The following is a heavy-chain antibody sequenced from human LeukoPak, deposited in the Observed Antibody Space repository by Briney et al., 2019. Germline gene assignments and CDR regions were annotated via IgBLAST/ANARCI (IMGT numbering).Heavy chain of an antibody. J-gene: IGHJ4*02. CDR2: INHSGST. V-gene: IGHV4-34*01. CDR3: ARGPTYCTNGVCYRYYFGY. D-gene: IGHD2-8*01. CDR1: GGSFSGYY. Sequence: SETLSLTCAVYGGSFSGYYWSWIRQPPGKGLEWIGEINHSGSTNYNPSLKSRVTISVDTSKNQFSLKLSSVTAADTAVYYCARGPTYCTNGVCYRYYFGYWGQGTLVTV.